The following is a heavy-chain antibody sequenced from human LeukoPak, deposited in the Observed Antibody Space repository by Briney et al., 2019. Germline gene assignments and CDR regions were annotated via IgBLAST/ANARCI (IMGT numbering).Heavy chain of an antibody. J-gene: IGHJ5*02. CDR1: GFTFSSYS. D-gene: IGHD3-22*01. Sequence: WGSLRLSCAASGFTFSSYSMNWVRQAPGKGLEWVSSISSSSSNIYYADSVKGRFTISRDNAKNSLYLQMNSLRAEDTAVYYCARDARDSSGYYDWFDPWGQGTLVTVSS. CDR2: ISSSSSNI. V-gene: IGHV3-21*01. CDR3: ARDARDSSGYYDWFDP.